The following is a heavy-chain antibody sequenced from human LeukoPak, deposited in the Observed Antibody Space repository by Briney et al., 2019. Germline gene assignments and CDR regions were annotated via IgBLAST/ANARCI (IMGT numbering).Heavy chain of an antibody. V-gene: IGHV4-39*01. CDR1: GGSISTSGYY. CDR2: IYYSGST. J-gene: IGHJ5*02. CDR3: ARIIAVAAAPGWVDP. D-gene: IGHD6-13*01. Sequence: PSETLSLTCTVSGGSISTSGYYWGWNRQSPGKGPEWIGNIYYSGSTYYNPSLKSRATMSVDTSKNQFSLKLSSVTAADTAVYSCARIIAVAAAPGWVDPWGQGTLVTVSS.